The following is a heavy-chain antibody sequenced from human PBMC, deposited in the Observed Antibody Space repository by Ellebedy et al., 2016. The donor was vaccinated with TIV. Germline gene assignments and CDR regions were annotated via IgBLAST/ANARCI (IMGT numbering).Heavy chain of an antibody. V-gene: IGHV1-2*02. Sequence: MPGGSLRLSCKTSGYTFTGYYLHWVRQAPGQGLEWMGWINPNSGGTNNAQKFQGRVIMTRDTSISTAHMELRRLRSDETAIYYCARGRYIENDFRKNWLDPWGQGTLVTVSS. CDR2: INPNSGGT. J-gene: IGHJ5*02. CDR1: GYTFTGYY. CDR3: ARGRYIENDFRKNWLDP. D-gene: IGHD3-9*01.